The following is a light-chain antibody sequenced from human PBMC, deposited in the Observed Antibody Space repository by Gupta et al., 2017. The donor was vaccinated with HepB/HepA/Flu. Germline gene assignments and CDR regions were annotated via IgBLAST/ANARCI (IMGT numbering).Light chain of an antibody. J-gene: IGKJ4*01. V-gene: IGKV4-1*01. Sequence: DIVINHSPFCLPVSLGATDTINCKSSQSVLYSSNNKNYLAWYQQKPGQPPKLLIYWASTRESGVPDRFSGSGSGTDFTLTISSLQAEDVAVYYCQQYYSTPLTFGGGTKVEIK. CDR1: QSVLYSSNNKNY. CDR3: QQYYSTPLT. CDR2: WAS.